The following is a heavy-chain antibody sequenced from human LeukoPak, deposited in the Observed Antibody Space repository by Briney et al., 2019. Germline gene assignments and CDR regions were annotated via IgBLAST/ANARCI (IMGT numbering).Heavy chain of an antibody. CDR2: IFHTGST. D-gene: IGHD3-10*01. Sequence: SQTLPLTCVVSGDSISSGAYSWSWIRQPPGKGLEWIGYIFHTGSTFYNPSLKSRVTISVDNSKNQFSLRLSSVTAADTAVYYCAREFWFANAPGSWLDPWGQGTLVTVSS. J-gene: IGHJ5*02. V-gene: IGHV4-30-2*01. CDR3: AREFWFANAPGSWLDP. CDR1: GDSISSGAYS.